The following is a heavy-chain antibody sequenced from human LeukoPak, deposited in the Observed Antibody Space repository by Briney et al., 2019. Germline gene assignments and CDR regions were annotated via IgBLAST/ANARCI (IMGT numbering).Heavy chain of an antibody. CDR1: GFTFSNAW. CDR2: IKSKSDGGTT. Sequence: GGSLRLSCAASGFTFSNAWMNWVRQAPGKGLEWVGRIKSKSDGGTTDCATPVKGRFIISTDSKNTLYLQMNSLKTEDTAVYYCTTDIWVYFKSDYWGQGTLVTVSS. J-gene: IGHJ4*02. D-gene: IGHD3-16*01. CDR3: TTDIWVYFKSDY. V-gene: IGHV3-15*01.